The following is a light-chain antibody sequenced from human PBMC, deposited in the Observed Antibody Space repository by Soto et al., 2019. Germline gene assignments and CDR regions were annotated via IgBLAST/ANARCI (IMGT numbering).Light chain of an antibody. CDR1: SSNVGGYNY. J-gene: IGLJ1*01. CDR2: EVS. Sequence: QSALTQPASVSRSPGQSITISCTGTSSNVGGYNYVSWYQQHPGKAAKLIIYEVSNRPSGVSNRFSGSKSGNTASLTISGLQAEDEADYYCSSYTSSSTLHVFGTGTKLTVL. V-gene: IGLV2-14*01. CDR3: SSYTSSSTLHV.